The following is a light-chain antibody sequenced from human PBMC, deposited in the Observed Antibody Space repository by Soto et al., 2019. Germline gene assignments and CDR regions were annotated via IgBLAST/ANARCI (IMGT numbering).Light chain of an antibody. Sequence: DIQVTQSPSLLSAPVGRRLTICCRASHDISTYLAWYQQKPGKAPKLLIYEASTLQSGVPSRFSGSGYGTEFTLTISGLLTEDFATYHCQQLNTLPFTFGQGTRLEIK. CDR3: QQLNTLPFT. V-gene: IGKV1-9*01. CDR1: HDISTY. CDR2: EAS. J-gene: IGKJ5*01.